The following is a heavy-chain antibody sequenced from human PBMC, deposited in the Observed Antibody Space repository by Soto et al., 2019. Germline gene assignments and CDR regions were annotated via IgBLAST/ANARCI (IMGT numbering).Heavy chain of an antibody. CDR2: IYYSGST. J-gene: IGHJ5*02. CDR3: ATQEVGGSYVYTFDP. Sequence: SETLSLTCTVSGGSITSSSYYWGWIRQPPGKGLEWIGTIYYSGSTYYNPSLKSRVTISVDTSKNQFSLKLSSVTAADTAVYYCATQEVGGSYVYTFDPWGQGTLVTVSS. CDR1: GGSITSSSYY. D-gene: IGHD1-26*01. V-gene: IGHV4-39*01.